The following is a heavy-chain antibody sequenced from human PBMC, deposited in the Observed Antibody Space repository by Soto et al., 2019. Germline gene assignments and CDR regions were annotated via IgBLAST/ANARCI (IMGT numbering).Heavy chain of an antibody. D-gene: IGHD3-9*01. CDR1: GFTPTTTP. CDR2: ISGTASRT. V-gene: IGHV3-23*01. CDR3: ATSFRYFDN. J-gene: IGHJ4*02. Sequence: PGGSLRLSCAGSGFTPTTTPLSWVRQPPGKGLEWVTTISGTASRTYYVDSVKGRFFISRDNPKNTVTLQMNNLTPDDTAVYYCATSFRYFDNWGQGTRVTVSS.